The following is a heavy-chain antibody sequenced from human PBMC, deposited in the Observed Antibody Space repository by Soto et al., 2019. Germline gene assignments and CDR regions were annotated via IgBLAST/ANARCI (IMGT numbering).Heavy chain of an antibody. Sequence: ASVKVSCKASGYTFTSYGISWVRQAPGQGLEWMGWISAYNGNTNYAQKLQGRVTMTTDTSTSTAYMELRSLRSDDTTVYYCARVGDGGIAARPFDYWGQGTLVTVSS. CDR2: ISAYNGNT. CDR3: ARVGDGGIAARPFDY. V-gene: IGHV1-18*01. CDR1: GYTFTSYG. J-gene: IGHJ4*02. D-gene: IGHD6-6*01.